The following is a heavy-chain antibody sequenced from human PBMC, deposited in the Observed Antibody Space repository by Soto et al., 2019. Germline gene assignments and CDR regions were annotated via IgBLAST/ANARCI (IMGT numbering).Heavy chain of an antibody. CDR1: GFTFSSYS. J-gene: IGHJ6*03. D-gene: IGHD3-10*01. V-gene: IGHV3-21*01. CDR3: ARVAYYGSGSYSRYYYMDV. CDR2: ISSSSSYI. Sequence: EVQLVESGGGLVKPGGSLRLSCAASGFTFSSYSMNWVRQAPGKGLEWVSSISSSSSYIYYADSVKGRFTISRDNAKNSLYLQMNSLRAKDTAVYYCARVAYYGSGSYSRYYYMDVWGKGTTVTVSS.